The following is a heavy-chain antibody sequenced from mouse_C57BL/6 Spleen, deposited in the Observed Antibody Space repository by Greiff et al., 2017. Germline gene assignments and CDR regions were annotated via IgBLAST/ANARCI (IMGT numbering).Heavy chain of an antibody. V-gene: IGHV1-50*01. Sequence: QVQLQQPGAELVKPGASVKLSCKASGYTFTSYWMQWVKQRPGQGLEWIGEIDPSDSYTNYNQKFKGKATLPVDTSSSTAYMQLSSLTSEDSAVYYCASRYDLPSFDYWGQGTTLTVSS. CDR3: ASRYDLPSFDY. CDR1: GYTFTSYW. CDR2: IDPSDSYT. J-gene: IGHJ2*01. D-gene: IGHD1-1*01.